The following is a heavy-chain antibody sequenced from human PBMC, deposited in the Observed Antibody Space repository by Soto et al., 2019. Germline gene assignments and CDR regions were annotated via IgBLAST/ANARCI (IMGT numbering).Heavy chain of an antibody. CDR2: IVVGGGNT. CDR1: GFTFTSSA. CDR3: AATWGLGYSYGY. V-gene: IGHV1-58*01. J-gene: IGHJ4*02. D-gene: IGHD5-18*01. Sequence: SVKVSCKASGFTFTSSAVQWVRQARGQRLEWIGWIVVGGGNTNYAQKFQERVTITRDMSTSTAYMELSSLRSEDTAVYYCAATWGLGYSYGYWGQGTLVTVSS.